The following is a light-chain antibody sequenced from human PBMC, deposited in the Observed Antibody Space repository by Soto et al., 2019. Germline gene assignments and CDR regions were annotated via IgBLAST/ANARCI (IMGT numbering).Light chain of an antibody. Sequence: EVVMTQSPLSLPVTLGQPASISCRSSHSLVNSDGKTYLNWFQQRPGQSTRRIIYKVSKLDSGVPDIFCGSGSGTDFTLIIIWVEAEDTGGYYCMQGSHWPRTFGQGTRVEIK. J-gene: IGKJ1*01. CDR2: KVS. V-gene: IGKV2-30*01. CDR1: HSLVNSDGKTY. CDR3: MQGSHWPRT.